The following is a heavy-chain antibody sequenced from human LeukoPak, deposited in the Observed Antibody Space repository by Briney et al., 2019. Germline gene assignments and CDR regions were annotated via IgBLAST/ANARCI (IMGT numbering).Heavy chain of an antibody. D-gene: IGHD4-11*01. CDR2: IIPILGTT. J-gene: IGHJ4*02. V-gene: IGHV1-69*05. CDR3: ARSLYSNYVSLDY. Sequence: SVKVSCKASGGTFSSYAISWVRQAPGQGLEWMGGIIPILGTTNHAQNFQGRVTITTDESTNTAYMELSSLRSKDTAVYYCARSLYSNYVSLDYWGQGTLVTVSS. CDR1: GGTFSSYA.